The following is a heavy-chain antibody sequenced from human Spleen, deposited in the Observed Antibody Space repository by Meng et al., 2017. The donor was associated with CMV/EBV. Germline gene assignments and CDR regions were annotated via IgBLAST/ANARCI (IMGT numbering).Heavy chain of an antibody. J-gene: IGHJ1*01. CDR1: GGTFSNYA. V-gene: IGHV1-69*10. D-gene: IGHD2-2*01. CDR2: IIPIPGIV. Sequence: SVKVSCKASGGTFSNYAISWVRQAPRQGLEWMGGIIPIPGIVKYAQRFQGRVTITADKYTNTAYMELSSLKSEDTAVYYCATSPGYASQYFHHWGQGTLVTVSS. CDR3: ATSPGYASQYFHH.